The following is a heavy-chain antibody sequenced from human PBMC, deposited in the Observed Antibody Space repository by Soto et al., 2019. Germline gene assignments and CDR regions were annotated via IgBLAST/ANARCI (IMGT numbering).Heavy chain of an antibody. D-gene: IGHD3-9*01. Sequence: TGGSLRLSCVASGFNLSHPWMTWVRQAAGTGLEWVGRIKSKTDGGTADYAAPVKGRATISRDDSKNTVYLQMNSLKTEDTAVYYCTTGRYYDILTGYHNVAYWGQGALVTVSS. J-gene: IGHJ4*02. V-gene: IGHV3-15*01. CDR2: IKSKTDGGTA. CDR3: TTGRYYDILTGYHNVAY. CDR1: GFNLSHPW.